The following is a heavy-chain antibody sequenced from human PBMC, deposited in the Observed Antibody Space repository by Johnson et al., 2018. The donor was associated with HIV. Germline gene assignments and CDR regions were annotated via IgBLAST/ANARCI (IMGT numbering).Heavy chain of an antibody. CDR1: GFTFSSYA. V-gene: IGHV3-30*04. Sequence: QVQLVESGGGVVQPGRSLRLSCAASGFTFSSYAMHWVRQAPGKGLEWVAVISYDGSNKYYADSVKGRFIISRDNYKNKLYLQMNSLRAEDTAVYYCARVWGTYYNFWSGTLPFYAFDIWGQGTMVTVSS. CDR3: ARVWGTYYNFWSGTLPFYAFDI. J-gene: IGHJ3*02. D-gene: IGHD3-3*01. CDR2: ISYDGSNK.